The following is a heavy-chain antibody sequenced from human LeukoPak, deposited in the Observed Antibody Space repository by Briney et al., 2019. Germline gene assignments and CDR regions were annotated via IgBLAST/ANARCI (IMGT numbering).Heavy chain of an antibody. D-gene: IGHD3-16*01. Sequence: GGSLRLSCVGSGFDFSGYWMAWVRQAPGRGLEWVAHIKGKGRGQNCVDPVKGRFTSSRDNAKNSVYLQMNSLRVEDTAVYFWARDDYLGRWGQGTLVTVSS. V-gene: IGHV3-7*05. CDR2: IKGKGRGQ. CDR1: GFDFSGYW. CDR3: ARDDYLGR. J-gene: IGHJ4*02.